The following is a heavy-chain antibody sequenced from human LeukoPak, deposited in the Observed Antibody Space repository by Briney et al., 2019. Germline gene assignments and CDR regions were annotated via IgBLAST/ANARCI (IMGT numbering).Heavy chain of an antibody. D-gene: IGHD2-2*01. CDR1: GYTFSTYG. Sequence: ASVKVSCKASGYTFSTYGISWVRQAPGQGLEWMGWISGYNGNTNYAQKFQGRVTMTTDASTSTAYMELRRLRSDDTAVYYCARDSGYCGSTSCYDDYWGQGTLVTVSS. J-gene: IGHJ4*02. V-gene: IGHV1-18*01. CDR2: ISGYNGNT. CDR3: ARDSGYCGSTSCYDDY.